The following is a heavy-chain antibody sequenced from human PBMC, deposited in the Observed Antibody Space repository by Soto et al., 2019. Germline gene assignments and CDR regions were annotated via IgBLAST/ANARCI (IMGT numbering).Heavy chain of an antibody. CDR3: ARAPGIVGASKYHYGMDV. V-gene: IGHV4-31*03. D-gene: IGHD1-26*01. J-gene: IGHJ6*04. CDR1: GGSITSGVNY. Sequence: QVQLQESGPGLVKPSQTLSLTCTVSGGSITSGVNYWTWIRQHPGKGLEWIGYLNTNKNTYYNPSLRSRVTFSLDTSKNQFSLKMWSVTAADTAVYYCARAPGIVGASKYHYGMDVWGAGTTVTVSS. CDR2: LNTNKNT.